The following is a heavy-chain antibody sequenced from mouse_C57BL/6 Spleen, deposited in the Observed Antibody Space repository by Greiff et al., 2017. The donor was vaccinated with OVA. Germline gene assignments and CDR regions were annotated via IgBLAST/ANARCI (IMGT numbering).Heavy chain of an antibody. CDR1: GYTFTSYW. CDR3: LTTVVMDY. J-gene: IGHJ4*01. V-gene: IGHV1-69*01. CDR2: IDPSDSYT. Sequence: QVQLKQSGAELVMPGASVKLSCKASGYTFTSYWMHWVKQRPGQGLEWIGEIDPSDSYTNYNQKFKGKSTLTVDKSSSTAYMQLSSLTSEDSAVYYCLTTVVMDYWGQGTSVTVSS. D-gene: IGHD1-1*01.